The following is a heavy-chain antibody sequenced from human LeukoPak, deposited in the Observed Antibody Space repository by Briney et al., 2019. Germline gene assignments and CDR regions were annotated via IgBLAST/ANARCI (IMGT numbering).Heavy chain of an antibody. CDR1: GFTFSSYS. J-gene: IGHJ4*02. CDR3: ARDAQSAYPSLDY. CDR2: ISSSSSYI. Sequence: GGSLRLSCAASGFTFSSYSMNWVRQAPGKGLEWVSSISSSSSYIYYADSVKGRFTISRDNAKNSLYLQMNSLRAEDTAVFYCARDAQSAYPSLDYWGQGTLVTVSS. V-gene: IGHV3-21*01.